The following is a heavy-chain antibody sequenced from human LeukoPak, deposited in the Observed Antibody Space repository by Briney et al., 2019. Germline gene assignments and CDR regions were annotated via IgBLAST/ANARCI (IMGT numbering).Heavy chain of an antibody. CDR1: GGSISSSNW. J-gene: IGHJ5*02. V-gene: IGHV4-4*02. CDR3: ARGGYGSGSYYSNWFDP. CDR2: IYHSGST. Sequence: PSETLSLTCAVSGGSISSSNWWSWVRQPPGKGLEWIGEIYHSGSTNYNPSLKSRVTISVDTSKNQFSLKLSSVTAADTAVYYCARGGYGSGSYYSNWFDPWGQGTLVTVSS. D-gene: IGHD3-10*01.